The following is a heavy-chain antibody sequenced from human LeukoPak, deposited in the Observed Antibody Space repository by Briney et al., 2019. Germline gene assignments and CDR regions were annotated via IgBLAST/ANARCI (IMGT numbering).Heavy chain of an antibody. Sequence: ASQTLSLTCTVSGGSISSGDYYWSWIRQPPGKGLEWIGYIYYSGSTYYNPSLKSRVTISVDTSKNQFSLKLSSVTAADTAVYYCARHNYWGSGLGMDVWGQGTTVTVSS. D-gene: IGHD2-15*01. CDR3: ARHNYWGSGLGMDV. CDR2: IYYSGST. J-gene: IGHJ6*02. CDR1: GGSISSGDYY. V-gene: IGHV4-30-4*01.